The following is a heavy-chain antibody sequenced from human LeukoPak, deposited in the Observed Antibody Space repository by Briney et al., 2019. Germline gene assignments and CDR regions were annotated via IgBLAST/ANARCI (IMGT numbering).Heavy chain of an antibody. CDR2: INPNSGGT. D-gene: IGHD3-22*01. J-gene: IGHJ4*02. CDR1: GYTFTGYY. V-gene: IGHV1-2*06. CDR3: ATGTYYYDSSGYFDY. Sequence: ASVTVSCKASGYTFTGYYMHWVRQAPGQGLEWMGRINPNSGGTNYAQKFQGRVTMTRDTSISTAYMELSRLRSDDTAVYYCATGTYYYDSSGYFDYWGQGTLVTVSS.